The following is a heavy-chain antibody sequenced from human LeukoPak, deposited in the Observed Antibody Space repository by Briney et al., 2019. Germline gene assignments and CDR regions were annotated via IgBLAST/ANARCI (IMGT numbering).Heavy chain of an antibody. CDR3: ARVPPGYSYGYLDY. CDR2: IYSGGST. CDR1: GFTVSSNY. Sequence: PGGSLRLSCAASGFTVSSNYMSWVRQAPGKGLEWVSVIYSGGSTYYADSVKGRFTISRDNSKNTLYLQMNSLRAEDTAVYYCARVPPGYSYGYLDYWGQGTLVTVSS. D-gene: IGHD5-18*01. V-gene: IGHV3-53*01. J-gene: IGHJ4*02.